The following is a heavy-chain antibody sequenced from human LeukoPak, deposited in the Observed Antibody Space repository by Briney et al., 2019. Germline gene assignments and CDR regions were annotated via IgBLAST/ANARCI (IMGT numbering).Heavy chain of an antibody. J-gene: IGHJ5*02. Sequence: ASVKVSCKASGYTFTSYGISWVRQAPGQGLEWMGWISAYNGNTNYAQKLQGRVTMTTDTSTSTAYMELRSLRSDDTAVYYCARGELGYCSGGSCYGGYNWFDPWGQGTLVTVSS. V-gene: IGHV1-18*01. CDR3: ARGELGYCSGGSCYGGYNWFDP. D-gene: IGHD2-15*01. CDR2: ISAYNGNT. CDR1: GYTFTSYG.